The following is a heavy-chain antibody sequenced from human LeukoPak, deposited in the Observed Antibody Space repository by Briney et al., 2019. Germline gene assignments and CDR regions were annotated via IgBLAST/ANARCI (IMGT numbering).Heavy chain of an antibody. Sequence: GASVKVSCKASGYTFTSYGISWVRQAPGQRLEWMGWINPKSGGTVYAQKFQGRVTMTRDTSSSTAYMELSRLRFDDTVVYYCARGPRITIFGVVMANDAFDIWGQGTMVTVSS. V-gene: IGHV1-2*02. CDR3: ARGPRITIFGVVMANDAFDI. D-gene: IGHD3-3*01. CDR2: INPKSGGT. J-gene: IGHJ3*02. CDR1: GYTFTSYG.